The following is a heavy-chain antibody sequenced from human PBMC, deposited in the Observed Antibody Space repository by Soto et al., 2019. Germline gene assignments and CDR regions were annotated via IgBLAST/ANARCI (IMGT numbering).Heavy chain of an antibody. CDR2: INHSGST. CDR3: ATRPQQLGNWFDP. V-gene: IGHV4-34*01. D-gene: IGHD6-13*01. J-gene: IGHJ5*02. CDR1: GGSFSGYY. Sequence: SETLSLTCAVYGGSFSGYYWSWIRQPPGKGLEWIGEINHSGSTNYNPSLKSRVTISVDTSKNQFSLKLSSVTAADTAVYYCATRPQQLGNWFDPWGQGTLVTVSS.